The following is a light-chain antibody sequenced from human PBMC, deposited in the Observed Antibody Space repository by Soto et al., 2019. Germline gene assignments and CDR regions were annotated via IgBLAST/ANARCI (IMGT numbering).Light chain of an antibody. Sequence: IVLTQSPDTLSLSPRERATLSCRASQTVSNNFLAWYQEKPGRGPRLLIYGASTRATGIPDRFSGSGSGTDFTLTISRLDPEDFAVYYCRQYGRSLEFAVGGGSKV. V-gene: IGKV3-20*01. J-gene: IGKJ4*01. CDR3: RQYGRSLEFA. CDR2: GAS. CDR1: QTVSNNF.